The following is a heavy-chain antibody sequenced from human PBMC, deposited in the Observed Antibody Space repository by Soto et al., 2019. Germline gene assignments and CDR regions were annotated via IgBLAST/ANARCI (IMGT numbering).Heavy chain of an antibody. D-gene: IGHD4-17*01. CDR1: GFTFDDYA. V-gene: IGHV3-9*01. Sequence: GGSLRLSCAASGFTFDDYAMHWVRQAPGKGLEWVSGISWNSGSIGYADSVKGRFTISRDNAKNSLYLQMNSLRAEDTALYYCYTTVVPNLSDAFDIWGQGTMVTVSS. J-gene: IGHJ3*02. CDR2: ISWNSGSI. CDR3: YTTVVPNLSDAFDI.